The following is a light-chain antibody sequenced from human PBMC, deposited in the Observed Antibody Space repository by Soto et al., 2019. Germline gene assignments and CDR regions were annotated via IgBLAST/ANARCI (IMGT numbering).Light chain of an antibody. J-gene: IGLJ2*01. CDR3: ATWDDSLNGVV. CDR2: SNN. CDR1: SFNVGGNT. V-gene: IGLV1-44*01. Sequence: QSVLTQPPSASGTPGQRVTISCSGSSFNVGGNTVNWYQQVTGTAPKFLIHSNNQRPSGVPDRFSGSKSGTSASLAISGLQSEDEADYYCATWDDSLNGVVFGGGTKVTVL.